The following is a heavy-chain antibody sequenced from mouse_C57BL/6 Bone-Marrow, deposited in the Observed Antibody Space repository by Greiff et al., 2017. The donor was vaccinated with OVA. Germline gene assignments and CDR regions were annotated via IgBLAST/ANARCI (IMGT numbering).Heavy chain of an antibody. J-gene: IGHJ3*01. Sequence: QVQLKQPGAELVMPGASVKLSCKASGYTFTSYWMHWVKQRPGQGLEWIGEINPSDSYTNYNQKFKGKSTLTVDKSSSTAYMQLSSRTSEDSAVYYCAREGWFAYWGQGTLVTVSA. CDR1: GYTFTSYW. CDR2: INPSDSYT. V-gene: IGHV1-69*01. CDR3: AREGWFAY.